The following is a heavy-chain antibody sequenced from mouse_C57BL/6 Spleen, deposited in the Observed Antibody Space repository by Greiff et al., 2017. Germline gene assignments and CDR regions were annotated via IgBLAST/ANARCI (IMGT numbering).Heavy chain of an antibody. CDR1: GFTFSDYG. J-gene: IGHJ4*01. D-gene: IGHD2-4*01. CDR2: ISSGSSTI. CDR3: ARGDYDGYAMDY. V-gene: IGHV5-17*01. Sequence: EVQLVESGGGLVKPGGSLKLSCAASGFTFSDYGMHWVRQAPEKGLEWVAYISSGSSTIYYADTVKGRFTISSDNAKNTLFLQMTSLRSEDTAMYYCARGDYDGYAMDYWGQGTSVTVSS.